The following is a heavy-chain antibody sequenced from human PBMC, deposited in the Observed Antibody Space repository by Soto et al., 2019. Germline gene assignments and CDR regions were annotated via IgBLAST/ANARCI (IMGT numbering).Heavy chain of an antibody. D-gene: IGHD4-17*01. CDR3: AKDPTGDYVGAFAM. CDR1: GFTFRGYA. Sequence: EVQLLESGGGLVQPGGSLRLSCAASGFTFRGYAMSWVRQAPGKGPEWVSSISAAGGSTYYADSVKGRFTISRDNSRATVFLQMNSLRAEDTALYYCAKDPTGDYVGAFAMWGQGTVVPVSS. V-gene: IGHV3-23*01. CDR2: ISAAGGST. J-gene: IGHJ3*02.